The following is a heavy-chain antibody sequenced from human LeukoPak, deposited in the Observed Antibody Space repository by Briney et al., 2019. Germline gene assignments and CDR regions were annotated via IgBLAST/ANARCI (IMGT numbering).Heavy chain of an antibody. CDR2: INPSGGST. CDR1: GYTFTSYY. Sequence: GASVKVSCKASGYTFTSYYMHWVRQAPGQGLGWMGIINPSGGSTSYAQKFQGRVTMTRDTSTSTVYMELCSLRSEDTAVYYCARLRWLQPRQTRADDYWGQGTLVTVSS. D-gene: IGHD5-24*01. J-gene: IGHJ4*02. V-gene: IGHV1-46*01. CDR3: ARLRWLQPRQTRADDY.